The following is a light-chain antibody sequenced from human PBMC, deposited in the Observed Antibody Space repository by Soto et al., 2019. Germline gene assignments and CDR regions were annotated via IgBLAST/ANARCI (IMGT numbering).Light chain of an antibody. Sequence: IVMTQSPLSLPVTPGEPASISCRSSQSLLHSNGYNYLDWYVQKPGQSPLLLIYLGSNRASGVPDRFXGSGXGTDFTLKISRVEAEDVGLYYCMQALQTPTFGGGTKVEIK. CDR3: MQALQTPT. J-gene: IGKJ4*01. CDR1: QSLLHSNGYNY. CDR2: LGS. V-gene: IGKV2-28*01.